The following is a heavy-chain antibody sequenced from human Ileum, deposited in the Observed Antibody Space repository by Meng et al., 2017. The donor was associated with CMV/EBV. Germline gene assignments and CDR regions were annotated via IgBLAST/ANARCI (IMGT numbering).Heavy chain of an antibody. CDR2: IIPMFDSV. V-gene: IGHV1-69*14. CDR3: ATSRGYSAYEAPSFVY. CDR1: GGTFTNYA. Sequence: QVQLGQSGAEVRKPGSSVKASCKASGGTFTNYAISWVRQAPRQGLEWMGGIIPMFDSVNYAQKFQGRVTITADKSTSTAYMELSSLRSEDTAVYYCATSRGYSAYEAPSFVYWGQGTLVTVSS. D-gene: IGHD5-12*01. J-gene: IGHJ4*02.